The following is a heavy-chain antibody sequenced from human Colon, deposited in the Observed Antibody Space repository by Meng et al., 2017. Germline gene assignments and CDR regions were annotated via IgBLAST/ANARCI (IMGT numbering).Heavy chain of an antibody. CDR3: ARDKGVTCLDT. Sequence: SLKISCAASGFTFNDYAMHWVRQAPGKGLEWVSGISWNSGRIAYADSVKGRFTISRDNSKNTLSLQMDSLRVEDTAVYYCARDKGVTCLDTWGQGTRVTVSS. CDR1: GFTFNDYA. V-gene: IGHV3-9*01. D-gene: IGHD3-10*01. CDR2: ISWNSGRI. J-gene: IGHJ5*01.